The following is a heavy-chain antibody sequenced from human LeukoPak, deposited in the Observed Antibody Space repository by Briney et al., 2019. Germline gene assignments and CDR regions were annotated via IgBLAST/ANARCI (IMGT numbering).Heavy chain of an antibody. D-gene: IGHD3-10*01. CDR1: EFIFGAYW. Sequence: GGSLRLSCAGSEFIFGAYWMTWVRQAPGKGLEWVAHINQDGSEKYYMDSVKGRFVISRDNAKKSLFLQMNSLTAEDTALYYCVRSLERFGTRDYWGQGTLVTVSS. V-gene: IGHV3-7*01. CDR2: INQDGSEK. J-gene: IGHJ4*02. CDR3: VRSLERFGTRDY.